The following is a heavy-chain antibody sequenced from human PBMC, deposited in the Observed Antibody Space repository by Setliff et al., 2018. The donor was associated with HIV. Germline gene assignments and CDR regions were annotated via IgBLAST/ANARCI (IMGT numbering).Heavy chain of an antibody. CDR2: IYHNGFA. CDR3: ARHICGTTACYAVDV. V-gene: IGHV4-61*08. D-gene: IGHD2-2*01. J-gene: IGHJ3*01. CDR1: GGSISSGGYY. Sequence: SETLSLTCTVSGGSISSGGYYWRWIRQHPGKGLEWIGNIYHNGFANYNPSLKSRLTISVDTSKNQVSLTLSSVTPADTAVYYCARHICGTTACYAVDVWGPGTMVTVSS.